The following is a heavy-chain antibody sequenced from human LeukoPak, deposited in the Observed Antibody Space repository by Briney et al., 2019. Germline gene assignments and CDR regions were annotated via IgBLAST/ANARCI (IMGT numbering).Heavy chain of an antibody. V-gene: IGHV3-33*06. CDR3: AKDREAAAGTDNFDY. D-gene: IGHD6-13*01. J-gene: IGHJ4*02. CDR2: IWYDGSNK. CDR1: GFTFSSYA. Sequence: GGSLRLPCAASGFTFSSYAMHWVRQAPGKGLEWVAVIWYDGSNKYYADSVKGRSTISRDNSKNTLYLQMNSLRAEDTAVYYCAKDREAAAGTDNFDYWGQGILVTVSS.